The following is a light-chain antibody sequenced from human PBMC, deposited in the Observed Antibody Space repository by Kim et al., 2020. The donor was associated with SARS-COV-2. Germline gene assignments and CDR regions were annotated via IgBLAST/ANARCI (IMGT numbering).Light chain of an antibody. CDR1: QNVRTY. J-gene: IGKJ1*01. Sequence: EIVLTQSPATLSSSPGERVTLSYRASQNVRTYLAWYQQKAGQAPRLLIYNASNRATGIPARFSGSGSGTDFTLTISSLEPEDFAVYYCQLRSNWPPWTFGQGTKVDIK. CDR2: NAS. CDR3: QLRSNWPPWT. V-gene: IGKV3-11*01.